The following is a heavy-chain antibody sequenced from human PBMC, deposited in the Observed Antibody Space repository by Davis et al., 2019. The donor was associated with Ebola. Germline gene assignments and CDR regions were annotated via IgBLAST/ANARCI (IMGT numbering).Heavy chain of an antibody. V-gene: IGHV4-34*01. CDR2: INHSGST. Sequence: MPSETLFLTCAVYGGSFSGYYWSWIGQPPGQGLEWIGEINHSGSTNYNPSLKSRVTISVDTSKNQFSLKLSSVTAAGTAVYYCARVPENYYDSSGLIDYWGQGTLVTVSS. CDR1: GGSFSGYY. J-gene: IGHJ4*02. D-gene: IGHD3-22*01. CDR3: ARVPENYYDSSGLIDY.